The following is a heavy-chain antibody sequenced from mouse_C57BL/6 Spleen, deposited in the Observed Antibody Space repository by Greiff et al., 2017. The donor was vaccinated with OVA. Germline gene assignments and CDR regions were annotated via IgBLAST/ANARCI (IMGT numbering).Heavy chain of an antibody. V-gene: IGHV1-26*01. CDR1: GYTFTDYY. CDR3: ARDDYSNYLYAMDY. Sequence: EVQLQQSGPELVKPGASVKISCKASGYTFTDYYMNWVKQSHGKSLEWIGDINPNNGGTSYNQKFKGKATLTVDKSSSTAYMELRSLTSEDSAVYYCARDDYSNYLYAMDYWGQGTSVTVSS. CDR2: INPNNGGT. D-gene: IGHD2-5*01. J-gene: IGHJ4*01.